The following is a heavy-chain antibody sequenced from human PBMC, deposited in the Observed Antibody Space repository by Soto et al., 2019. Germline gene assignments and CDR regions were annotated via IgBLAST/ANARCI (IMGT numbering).Heavy chain of an antibody. CDR2: ISAYNGNT. Sequence: GASVKVSCKASGYTFTSYGISWVRQAPGQGLEWMGWISAYNGNTNYAQKLQGRVTMTTDTSTSTAYMELRSLRSDDTAVYYCASHSRYYDSSGYYYWFDPWGQGTLVTVSS. CDR3: ASHSRYYDSSGYYYWFDP. V-gene: IGHV1-18*01. J-gene: IGHJ5*02. D-gene: IGHD3-22*01. CDR1: GYTFTSYG.